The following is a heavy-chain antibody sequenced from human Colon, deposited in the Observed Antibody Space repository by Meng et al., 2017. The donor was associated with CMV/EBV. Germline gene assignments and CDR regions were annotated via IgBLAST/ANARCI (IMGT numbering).Heavy chain of an antibody. J-gene: IGHJ5*02. CDR1: GYTLTSYY. V-gene: IGHV1-46*01. Sequence: ASVKVSCKASGYTLTSYYIHWVRQSPGQGLEWMGTINPSVGTNSHGQKFQGRVTLTRDTSTSTVYMELSSLRSEDTALYYCARGYSAGGESPPDPWGQGTLVTVSS. D-gene: IGHD2-8*02. CDR3: ARGYSAGGESPPDP. CDR2: INPSVGTN.